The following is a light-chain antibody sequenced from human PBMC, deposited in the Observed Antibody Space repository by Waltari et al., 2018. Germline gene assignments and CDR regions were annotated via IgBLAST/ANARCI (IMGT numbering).Light chain of an antibody. J-gene: IGKJ2*01. Sequence: DIVMTQSPDSLAVSLGERATINCKSSQRVLYSSHNKNYLAWYQQKPGQRPKLLIYWASTRESGVPARFSRGGSGTDFTLPISSLQAEDVAVYYCQQYYSTRYTFGQGTKRESK. V-gene: IGKV4-1*01. CDR3: QQYYSTRYT. CDR1: QRVLYSSHNKNY. CDR2: WAS.